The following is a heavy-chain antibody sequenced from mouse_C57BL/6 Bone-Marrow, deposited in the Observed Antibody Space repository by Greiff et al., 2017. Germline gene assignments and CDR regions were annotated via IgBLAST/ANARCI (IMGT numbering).Heavy chain of an antibody. V-gene: IGHV1-49*01. D-gene: IGHD1-1*01. J-gene: IGHJ3*01. CDR2: FTMYSDAT. CDR1: YFAFMASA. CDR3: ARIYYYGSSYVAGLAY. Sequence: LQQSGAELVRPGSSVKLSCTDSYFAFMASAMHWVKQRPGHGLEWIGSFTMYSDATEYSENFKGKATLTANTSSSTAYMELSSLTSEDSAVYYCARIYYYGSSYVAGLAYWGQGTLVTVSA.